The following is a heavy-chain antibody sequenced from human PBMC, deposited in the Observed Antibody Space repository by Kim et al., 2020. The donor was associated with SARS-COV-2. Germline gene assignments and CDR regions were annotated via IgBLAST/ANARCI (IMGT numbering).Heavy chain of an antibody. V-gene: IGHV3-7*01. CDR2: SEK. CDR3: ARSVAPIDY. Sequence: SEKYYVDSVKGRFTISRDNAKNSLYLQMNSLRAEDTAVYYCARSVAPIDYWGQGTLVTVSS. D-gene: IGHD2-21*01. J-gene: IGHJ4*02.